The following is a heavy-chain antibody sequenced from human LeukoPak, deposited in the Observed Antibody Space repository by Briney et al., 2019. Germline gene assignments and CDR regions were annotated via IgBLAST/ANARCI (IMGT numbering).Heavy chain of an antibody. CDR1: GYTLTELS. J-gene: IGHJ4*02. V-gene: IGHV1-24*01. CDR3: ATAPKNIESKHPTLEY. Sequence: ASVKVSCKVSGYTLTELSMHWVRQAPGKGLDWVGGFDPEDGETIYAQKFQGRVTMTEDTSTDTAYMELSSLRSEDTAVYYCATAPKNIESKHPTLEYWGQGTLVTVSS. D-gene: IGHD2/OR15-2a*01. CDR2: FDPEDGET.